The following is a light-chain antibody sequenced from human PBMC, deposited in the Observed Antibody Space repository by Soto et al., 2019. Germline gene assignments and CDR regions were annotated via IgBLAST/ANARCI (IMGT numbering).Light chain of an antibody. V-gene: IGKV1-17*01. Sequence: DIQMTQSPSSLSASVGDRVTITCRASQGIRNDLGWYQQKPGKAPKRLIYAASSLQSGVPSRFSGSRSGTDFALTISSLQRDDFATYYCQQTDSFPRTFGQGTKVDIK. CDR3: QQTDSFPRT. CDR1: QGIRND. J-gene: IGKJ1*01. CDR2: AAS.